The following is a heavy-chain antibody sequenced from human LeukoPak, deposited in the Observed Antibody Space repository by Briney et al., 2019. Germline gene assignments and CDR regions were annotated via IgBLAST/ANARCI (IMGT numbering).Heavy chain of an antibody. CDR3: ARPMTTVTTDDAFDI. CDR2: INHSGST. V-gene: IGHV4-34*01. CDR1: GGSFSGYY. D-gene: IGHD4-17*01. Sequence: SETLSVTCAVYGGSFSGYYWSWIRQPPGKGLEWIGEINHSGSTNYNPSLKSRVTISVDTSKNQFSLKLSSVTAADTAVYYCARPMTTVTTDDAFDIWGQGTMVTVSS. J-gene: IGHJ3*02.